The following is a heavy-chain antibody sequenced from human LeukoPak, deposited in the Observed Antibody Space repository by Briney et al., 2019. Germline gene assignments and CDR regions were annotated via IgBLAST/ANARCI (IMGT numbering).Heavy chain of an antibody. D-gene: IGHD3-10*01. CDR3: AKDRYYGSGSPSKAPNWFDP. CDR1: GFTFSSYA. V-gene: IGHV3-23*01. Sequence: GGSLRLSCAASGFTFSSYAMSWVRQAPGKGLEWVSAISGSGGSTYYADSVKGRFTISRDNSKNTLYLQMNSLRAEDTAVYYCAKDRYYGSGSPSKAPNWFDPWGQGTLVTVSS. J-gene: IGHJ5*02. CDR2: ISGSGGST.